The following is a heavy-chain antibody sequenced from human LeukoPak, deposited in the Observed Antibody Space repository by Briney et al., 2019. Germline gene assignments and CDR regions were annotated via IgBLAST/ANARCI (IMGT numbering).Heavy chain of an antibody. D-gene: IGHD1-1*01. CDR3: ARAPLTTGRAWFDP. CDR2: ISAYNGNT. Sequence: ASVKVSCKASGYTFTSYGISWVRQAPGQGLEWMGWISAYNGNTNYAQKLQGRGTMTTDTSTSTAYMELRSLRSDDTAVYYCARAPLTTGRAWFDPWGQGTLVTVSS. CDR1: GYTFTSYG. V-gene: IGHV1-18*01. J-gene: IGHJ5*02.